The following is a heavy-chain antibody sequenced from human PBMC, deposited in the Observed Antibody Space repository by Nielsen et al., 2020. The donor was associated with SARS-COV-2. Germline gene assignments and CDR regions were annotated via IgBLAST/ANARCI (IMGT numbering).Heavy chain of an antibody. CDR3: ARNDILTGYSPDY. CDR1: GYSFTSYW. J-gene: IGHJ4*02. Sequence: GGSLRLSCKGSGYSFTSYWISWVRQMPGKGLEWMGFIFPGDSDTKYSPSFQGRVTISVDKSITTAYLQWSSLGASDTAIYYCARNDILTGYSPDYWGQGTLVTVSS. D-gene: IGHD3-9*01. V-gene: IGHV5-51*01. CDR2: IFPGDSDT.